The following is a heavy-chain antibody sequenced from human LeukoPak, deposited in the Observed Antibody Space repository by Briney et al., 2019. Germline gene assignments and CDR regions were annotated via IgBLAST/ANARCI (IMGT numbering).Heavy chain of an antibody. J-gene: IGHJ4*02. V-gene: IGHV1-8*02. CDR1: GYTFTGYY. D-gene: IGHD3-10*01. CDR3: ARVGGVRGVIPDY. CDR2: MNPNSGNT. Sequence: ASVKVSCKASGYTFTGYYLHWVRQATGQGLEWMGWMNPNSGNTGYAQKFQGRVTMTRNTSISTAYMELSSLRSEDTAVYYCARVGGVRGVIPDYWGQGTLVTVSS.